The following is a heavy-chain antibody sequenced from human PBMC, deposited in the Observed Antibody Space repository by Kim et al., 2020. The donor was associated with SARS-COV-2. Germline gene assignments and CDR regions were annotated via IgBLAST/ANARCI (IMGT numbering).Heavy chain of an antibody. Sequence: GGSLRLSCEASGFTFSGSTMNWVRQASGKGLEWVGRIRSKANNYATAYAASVKGRFTVSRDDSKNTAYLQMNSLRTEDTAVYYCTSIYDNSGYWVWGQGTLVTVSS. CDR2: IRSKANNYAT. D-gene: IGHD3-22*01. CDR3: TSIYDNSGYWV. V-gene: IGHV3-73*01. CDR1: GFTFSGST. J-gene: IGHJ4*02.